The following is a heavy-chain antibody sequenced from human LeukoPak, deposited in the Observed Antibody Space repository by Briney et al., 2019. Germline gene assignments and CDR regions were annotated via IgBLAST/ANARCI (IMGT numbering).Heavy chain of an antibody. CDR1: GYTFTSYD. CDR2: MNPNSGNT. D-gene: IGHD3-22*01. J-gene: IGHJ4*02. Sequence: ASVKVSCKASGYTFTSYDINWVRQATGQGLEWMGWMNPNSGNTGYAQKFQGRVTMTRDTSISTAYMELSRLRSDDTAVYYCARDGEYYYDSSGYFGWGQGTLVTVSS. CDR3: ARDGEYYYDSSGYFG. V-gene: IGHV1-8*01.